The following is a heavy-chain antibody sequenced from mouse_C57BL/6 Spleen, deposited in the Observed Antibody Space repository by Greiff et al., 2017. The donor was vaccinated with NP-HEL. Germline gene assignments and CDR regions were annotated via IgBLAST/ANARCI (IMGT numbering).Heavy chain of an antibody. CDR3: ARDGITTVVATRMDY. V-gene: IGHV5-17*01. D-gene: IGHD1-1*01. CDR2: ISSGSSTI. CDR1: GFTFSDYG. J-gene: IGHJ4*01. Sequence: EVQRVESGGGLVKPGGSLKLSCAASGFTFSDYGMHWVRQAPEKGLEWVAYISSGSSTIYYADTVKGRFTISRDNAKNTLFLQMTSLRSEDTAMYYCARDGITTVVATRMDYWGQGTSVTVSS.